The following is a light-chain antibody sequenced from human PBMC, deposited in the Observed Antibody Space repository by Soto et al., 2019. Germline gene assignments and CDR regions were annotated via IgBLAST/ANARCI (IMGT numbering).Light chain of an antibody. CDR2: AAS. CDR1: QGISNY. Sequence: DIQMTQSPSSLSASVGDRVTITCRASQGISNYLAWYQQIPGKVPKLLISAASTLQSGVPSRFSGSGSGTDLTLTISSLQREDVATYYCQKYTNVPAFGGGTKVEIK. J-gene: IGKJ4*01. V-gene: IGKV1-27*01. CDR3: QKYTNVPA.